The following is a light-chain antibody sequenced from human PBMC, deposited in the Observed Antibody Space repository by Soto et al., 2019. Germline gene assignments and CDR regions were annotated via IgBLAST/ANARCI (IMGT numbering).Light chain of an antibody. CDR2: EVS. Sequence: QSVLTQPASVSGSPGQSITISCTGTSSDVGGYNYVSWYQQHPGKAPKLMIYEVSNRPSGVSNRFSGSKSGNTASLTISGLQAEDEADYYCSSYTSSSTAVVFGGGTKPTVL. CDR1: SSDVGGYNY. J-gene: IGLJ2*01. V-gene: IGLV2-14*01. CDR3: SSYTSSSTAVV.